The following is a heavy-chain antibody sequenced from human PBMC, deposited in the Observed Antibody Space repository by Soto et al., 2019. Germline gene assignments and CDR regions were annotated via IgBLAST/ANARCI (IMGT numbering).Heavy chain of an antibody. CDR1: GGSISGYY. Sequence: QVQLQESGPGLVKPSETLSLTCTVSGGSISGYYWTWIRQPPGKGLEWVGSLFYGGTTDYNPSLKSRLTMSVDTSKNHFSLKLRSVTAADTAVYYCARHRGPAPVYWGQGTLVTASS. D-gene: IGHD3-10*01. CDR2: LFYGGTT. J-gene: IGHJ4*02. V-gene: IGHV4-39*01. CDR3: ARHRGPAPVY.